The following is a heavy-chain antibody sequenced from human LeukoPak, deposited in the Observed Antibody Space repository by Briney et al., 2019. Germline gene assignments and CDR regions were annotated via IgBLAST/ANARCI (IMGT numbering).Heavy chain of an antibody. Sequence: SETLSLTCTVSGVSISSSNSYWGWIRQPPGKGLEWIGSIYYSGNTYYNASLKSQVSISIDTSKNQFSLRLTSVTAADTAVYYCARERFYDSGSYWGQGTLVTVSS. D-gene: IGHD3-10*01. V-gene: IGHV4-39*02. CDR3: ARERFYDSGSY. J-gene: IGHJ4*02. CDR2: IYYSGNT. CDR1: GVSISSSNSY.